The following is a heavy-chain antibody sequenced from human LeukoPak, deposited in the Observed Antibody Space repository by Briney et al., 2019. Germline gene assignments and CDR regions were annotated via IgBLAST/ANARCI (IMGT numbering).Heavy chain of an antibody. D-gene: IGHD6-19*01. CDR2: INHSGST. V-gene: IGHV4-34*01. J-gene: IGHJ4*02. Sequence: PSETLSLTCAVYGGSFSGYYWSWIRQPPGKGLEWIGEINHSGSTNYNPSLKSRVTISVDTSENQFSLKLSSVTAADTAVYYCARGLYSSGWFDYWGQGTLVTVSS. CDR1: GGSFSGYY. CDR3: ARGLYSSGWFDY.